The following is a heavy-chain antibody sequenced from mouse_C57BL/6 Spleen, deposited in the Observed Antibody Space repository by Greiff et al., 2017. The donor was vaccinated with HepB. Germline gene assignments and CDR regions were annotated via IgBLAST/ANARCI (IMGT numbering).Heavy chain of an antibody. V-gene: IGHV1-76*01. J-gene: IGHJ4*01. Sequence: VKLMESGAELVRPGASVKLSCKASGYTFTDYYINWVKQRPGQGLEWIARIYPGSGNTYYNEKFKGKATLTAEKSSSTAYMQLSSLTSEDSAVFFCASDYSNYPWGYAMDYWGQGTSVTVSS. CDR3: ASDYSNYPWGYAMDY. CDR1: GYTFTDYY. D-gene: IGHD2-5*01. CDR2: IYPGSGNT.